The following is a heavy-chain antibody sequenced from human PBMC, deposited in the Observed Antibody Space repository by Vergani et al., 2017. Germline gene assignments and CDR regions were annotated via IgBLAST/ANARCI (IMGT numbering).Heavy chain of an antibody. V-gene: IGHV3-20*04. CDR2: INWNGGST. CDR3: AGPQGTSAYYYGGFDY. J-gene: IGHJ4*02. D-gene: IGHD3-22*01. CDR1: GFTFDDYG. Sequence: EVQLVESGGGVVRPGGSLRLSCAASGFTFDDYGMSWVRQAPGKGLEWVSGINWNGGSTGYADSVKGQFTISRDNAKNSLSLQMNSLTAEDTAIYYCAGPQGTSAYYYGGFDYWGQGILVTVSS.